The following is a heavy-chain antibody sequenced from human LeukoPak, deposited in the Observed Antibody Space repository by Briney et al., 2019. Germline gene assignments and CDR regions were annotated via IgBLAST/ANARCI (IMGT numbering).Heavy chain of an antibody. CDR1: GGSISSYY. CDR3: ARESTRITICGVVIPDAFDI. J-gene: IGHJ3*02. V-gene: IGHV4-59*01. CDR2: IYYSGST. Sequence: SETLSLTCTVSGGSISSYYLSWLRQPQGKGLEWIGYIYYSGSTNYNPSLKSRVTISVDTSKNQFSLKLSSVTAADTAVYYCARESTRITICGVVIPDAFDIWGQGTMVTVSS. D-gene: IGHD3-3*01.